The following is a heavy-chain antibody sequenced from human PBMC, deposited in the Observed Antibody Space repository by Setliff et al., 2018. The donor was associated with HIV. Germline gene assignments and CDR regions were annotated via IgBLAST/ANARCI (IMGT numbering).Heavy chain of an antibody. D-gene: IGHD3-3*01. CDR3: ARCYYNFWSGYPLDYMDV. CDR2: IYTSGST. V-gene: IGHV4-4*08. CDR1: GGSISSHY. J-gene: IGHJ6*03. Sequence: PSETLSLPCTVSGGSISSHYWSWIRQPPGKGLEWIGHIYTSGSTNYNPSLKSRVTMSVGTSKNQFSLKLGSVTAADTAVYYCARCYYNFWSGYPLDYMDVWGKGTTVTVSS.